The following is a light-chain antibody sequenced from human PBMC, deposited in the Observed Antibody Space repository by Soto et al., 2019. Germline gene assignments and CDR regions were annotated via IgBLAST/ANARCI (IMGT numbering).Light chain of an antibody. CDR2: AAS. Sequence: DIQLTQSPSFLSASVGDRITITCRARQGISGFLAWYQQKPGKASKLLIYAASTLQSGVPSRFSGSGSGTEFTLTISSLQPEDFATYFCQQVNSYPLTFGPGTKVDIK. CDR1: QGISGF. V-gene: IGKV1-9*01. J-gene: IGKJ3*01. CDR3: QQVNSYPLT.